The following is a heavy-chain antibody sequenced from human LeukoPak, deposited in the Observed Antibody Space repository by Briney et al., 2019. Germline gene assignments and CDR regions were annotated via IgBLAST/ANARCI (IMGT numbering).Heavy chain of an antibody. Sequence: GGSLRLSCAASGFTFSSYWMNWVRQAPGKGLEGVANIKQDGSDKYYVDSVKGRFTIYRDNAKNTLSLQVKSLRAEDTAVYYCARDYSASGAHDYWGQGTLVTVSS. CDR3: ARDYSASGAHDY. CDR2: IKQDGSDK. V-gene: IGHV3-7*01. CDR1: GFTFSSYW. D-gene: IGHD3-10*01. J-gene: IGHJ4*02.